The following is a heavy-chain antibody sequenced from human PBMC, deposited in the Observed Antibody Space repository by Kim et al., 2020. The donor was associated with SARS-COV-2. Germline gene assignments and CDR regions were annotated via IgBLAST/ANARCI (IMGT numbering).Heavy chain of an antibody. Sequence: NPSLRRRVSISVDKSKNQISLNLNSVTAADTAMYYCARLRTDTGSYFRFDSWGQGTLVTVSS. J-gene: IGHJ4*02. V-gene: IGHV4-4*02. CDR3: ARLRTDTGSYFRFDS. D-gene: IGHD1-26*01.